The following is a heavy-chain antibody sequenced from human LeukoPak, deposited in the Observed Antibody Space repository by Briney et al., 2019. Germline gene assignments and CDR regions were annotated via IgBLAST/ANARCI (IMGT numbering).Heavy chain of an antibody. CDR2: ISWNSGSI. J-gene: IGHJ4*02. V-gene: IGHV3-9*01. D-gene: IGHD1-26*01. CDR1: GFTFDDYA. Sequence: GGSLRLSCAASGFTFDDYAMHWVRQAPGKGLERVSGISWNSGSIGYADSVKGRFTISRDNAKNSLYLQMNSLRAEDTALYYCAKDPQALVYSGSSFDYWGQGTLVTVSS. CDR3: AKDPQALVYSGSSFDY.